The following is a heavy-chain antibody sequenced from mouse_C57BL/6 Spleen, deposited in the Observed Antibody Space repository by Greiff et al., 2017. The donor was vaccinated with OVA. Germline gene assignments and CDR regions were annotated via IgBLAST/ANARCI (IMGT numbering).Heavy chain of an antibody. CDR3: ARDAPPYYYGSSGDY. Sequence: EVHLVESGPGLVKPSQSLSLTCSVTGYSITSGYYWNWIRQFPGNKLEWMGYISYDGSNNYNPSLKNRISITRDTSKNQFFLKLNSVTTEDTATYYCARDAPPYYYGSSGDYWGQGTTLTVSS. CDR1: GYSITSGYY. J-gene: IGHJ2*01. D-gene: IGHD1-1*01. CDR2: ISYDGSN. V-gene: IGHV3-6*01.